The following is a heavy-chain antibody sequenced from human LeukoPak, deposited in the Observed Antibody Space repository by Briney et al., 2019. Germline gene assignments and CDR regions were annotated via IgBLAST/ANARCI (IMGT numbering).Heavy chain of an antibody. CDR3: ARLASIRGSSSSWSLFDY. J-gene: IGHJ4*02. CDR1: GYRFTSYW. D-gene: IGHD6-13*01. V-gene: IGHV5-51*01. Sequence: GGPLQTSSKGSGYRFTSYWSGWVRQLPGKGLGWMGIIYTGDCDTRYSPSLQGQVTISAAKAISHDYLQWSSLTASDTAVYYCARLASIRGSSSSWSLFDYWGQGTLVTVSS. CDR2: IYTGDCDT.